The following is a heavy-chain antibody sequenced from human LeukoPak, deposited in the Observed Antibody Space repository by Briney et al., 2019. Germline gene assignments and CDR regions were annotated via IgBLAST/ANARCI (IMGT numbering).Heavy chain of an antibody. Sequence: GRSLRLSCAASGFTFDDSAMHWVRQAPGKGLEWVSGISWNSNTIGYADSVKGRFTISRDNAKNSLYLQMNSLRAEDTALYYCAKDDTGYSSGWLSYFDYWGQGTLVTVSS. CDR3: AKDDTGYSSGWLSYFDY. D-gene: IGHD6-19*01. V-gene: IGHV3-9*01. CDR2: ISWNSNTI. J-gene: IGHJ4*02. CDR1: GFTFDDSA.